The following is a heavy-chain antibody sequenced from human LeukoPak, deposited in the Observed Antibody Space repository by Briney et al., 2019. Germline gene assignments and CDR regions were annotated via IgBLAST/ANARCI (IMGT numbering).Heavy chain of an antibody. J-gene: IGHJ4*02. V-gene: IGHV5-51*01. Sequence: GESLKISCNGSGYSFTSYWIGWVRQMPGKGLEWMGIIYPGDSDTRYSLSFQGQVTISADKSISTAYLQWSSLKASDTAMYYCARQNYHDSSGYLYYFDYWGQGTLVTVSS. D-gene: IGHD3-22*01. CDR3: ARQNYHDSSGYLYYFDY. CDR1: GYSFTSYW. CDR2: IYPGDSDT.